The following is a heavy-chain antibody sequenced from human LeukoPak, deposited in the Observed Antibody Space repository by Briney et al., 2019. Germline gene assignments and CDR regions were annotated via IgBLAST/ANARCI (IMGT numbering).Heavy chain of an antibody. CDR2: INTDGSIT. Sequence: PGGSLRLSCAASGFTFSTYLMHWVRQAPGKGLVWVSRINTDGSITTYADSVKGRFTISRDNAKNTLYLQMNSLRAEDTAVYYCARRSSGSPPYYFDYWGQGTLVTVSS. CDR1: GFTFSTYL. D-gene: IGHD1-26*01. V-gene: IGHV3-74*03. CDR3: ARRSSGSPPYYFDY. J-gene: IGHJ4*02.